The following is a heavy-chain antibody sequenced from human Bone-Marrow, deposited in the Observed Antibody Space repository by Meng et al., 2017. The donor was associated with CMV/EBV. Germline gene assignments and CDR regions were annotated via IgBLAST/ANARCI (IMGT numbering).Heavy chain of an antibody. Sequence: GESLNISCAASGFTFVNAWMSWVRQAPGKGLEWVGRIKRKTDGGTTDYAAPVKGRFTISRDDSKNMLYLQMNDLNTEDTALDYCAIHREGWWPDYYYYSLDVWGQGNTVTVSS. CDR3: AIHREGWWPDYYYYSLDV. CDR1: GFTFVNAW. CDR2: IKRKTDGGTT. J-gene: IGHJ6*02. D-gene: IGHD2-15*01. V-gene: IGHV3-15*05.